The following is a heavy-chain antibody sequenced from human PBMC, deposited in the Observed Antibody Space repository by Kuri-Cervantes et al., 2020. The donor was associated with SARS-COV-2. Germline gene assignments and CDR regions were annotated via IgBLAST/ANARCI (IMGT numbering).Heavy chain of an antibody. D-gene: IGHD3-3*01. CDR3: ARQQGGDFWSGYYHPYYFDY. CDR2: TYYRSKWYN. Sequence: LRLSCAISGDSVSSNSADWNWIRQSPSRGLEWLGRTYYRSKWYNDYAVSVKSRITINPDTSKNQFSLQLNAVTPEDTAVYYCARQQGGDFWSGYYHPYYFDYWGQGTLVTVSS. V-gene: IGHV6-1*01. J-gene: IGHJ4*02. CDR1: GDSVSSNSAD.